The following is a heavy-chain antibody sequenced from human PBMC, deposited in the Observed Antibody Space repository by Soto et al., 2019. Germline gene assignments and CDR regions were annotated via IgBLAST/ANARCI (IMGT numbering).Heavy chain of an antibody. CDR3: ARHSLALRKNNWFDP. CDR1: GDSISSSDFY. J-gene: IGHJ5*02. Sequence: ETLSLTCTVSGDSISSSDFYWGWVRQPPGKGLEWIGSIFYLGSSYYNPSLKSRVTMSVDTSKNQFSLRLRSVTAADTALYFCARHSLALRKNNWFDPWGQGIMVTVSS. CDR2: IFYLGSS. D-gene: IGHD3-3*02. V-gene: IGHV4-39*01.